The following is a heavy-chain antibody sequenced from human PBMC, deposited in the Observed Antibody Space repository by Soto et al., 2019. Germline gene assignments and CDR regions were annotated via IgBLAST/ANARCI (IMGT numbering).Heavy chain of an antibody. Sequence: GGSLRLSCAASGFTFSSYAMSWVRQAPGKGLEWVSAISGSGGSTYYADSVKGRFTISRDNSKNTLYLQMNSLRAEDTAVYYCANSPPYCSGGSCPLSRLDAFDIWGQGTMVTVSS. CDR2: ISGSGGST. D-gene: IGHD2-15*01. J-gene: IGHJ3*02. V-gene: IGHV3-23*01. CDR1: GFTFSSYA. CDR3: ANSPPYCSGGSCPLSRLDAFDI.